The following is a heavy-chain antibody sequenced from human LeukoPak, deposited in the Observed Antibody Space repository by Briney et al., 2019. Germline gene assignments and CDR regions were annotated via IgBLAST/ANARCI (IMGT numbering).Heavy chain of an antibody. CDR1: GGSISSGGYS. CDR2: IYHSGST. V-gene: IGHV4-30-2*01. D-gene: IGHD4-17*01. J-gene: IGHJ4*02. CDR3: ARDRDDYGDHDY. Sequence: SETLSLTCAVSGGSISSGGYSWSWIRQPPGKGLEWIGYIYHSGSTYYNPSLKSRVTISVDRSKNQFSLKLSSVTAADTAVYYCARDRDDYGDHDYWGQGTLVTVSS.